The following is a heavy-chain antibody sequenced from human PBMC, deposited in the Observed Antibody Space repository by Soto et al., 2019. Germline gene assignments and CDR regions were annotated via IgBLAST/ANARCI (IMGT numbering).Heavy chain of an antibody. CDR3: ASRPSPGDYFDY. Sequence: GGSLRLSCAASGFTFSDYYMSWIRQAPGKGLEWVSYISSSSRYTNYADSVKGRFTISRDNAKNSLYLQMNSLRAEDTAVYYCASRPSPGDYFDYWGQGTLVTVSS. V-gene: IGHV3-11*06. CDR1: GFTFSDYY. J-gene: IGHJ4*02. D-gene: IGHD1-1*01. CDR2: ISSSSRYT.